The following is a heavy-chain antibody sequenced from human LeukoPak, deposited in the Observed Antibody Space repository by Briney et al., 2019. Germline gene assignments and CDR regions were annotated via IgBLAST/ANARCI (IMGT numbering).Heavy chain of an antibody. Sequence: SETLSLTXTVSGGSISSSSYYWGWIRQPPGKGLDWIGNIYYSGSTYYNPSLKSRVTISVDTSKNQFSLKLSSVTAADTAVYYCARHNYDFWSGFLGPVDYWGQGTLVTVSS. J-gene: IGHJ4*02. D-gene: IGHD3-3*01. CDR3: ARHNYDFWSGFLGPVDY. CDR1: GGSISSSSYY. V-gene: IGHV4-39*01. CDR2: IYYSGST.